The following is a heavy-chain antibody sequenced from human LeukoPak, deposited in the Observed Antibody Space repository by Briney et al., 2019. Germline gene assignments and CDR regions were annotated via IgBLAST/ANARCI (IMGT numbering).Heavy chain of an antibody. D-gene: IGHD5-12*01. V-gene: IGHV3-23*01. CDR3: AKDREGLSSGYDLEYFDY. Sequence: GGSLRLSCAASEFTFSNYAMNWVRQAPGKGLEWVSGISGGGGSTYYADSVKGRFTISRDNSKNTLFLQMNSLRAEDTAVYYCAKDREGLSSGYDLEYFDYWGQGTLVTVSS. J-gene: IGHJ4*02. CDR2: ISGGGGST. CDR1: EFTFSNYA.